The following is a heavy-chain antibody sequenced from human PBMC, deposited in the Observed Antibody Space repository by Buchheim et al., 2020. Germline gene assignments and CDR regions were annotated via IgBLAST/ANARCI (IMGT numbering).Heavy chain of an antibody. V-gene: IGHV1-8*01. J-gene: IGHJ4*02. Sequence: QVRLVQSGAEVKKPGASVKVSCKASGYSFTSFDINWVRQATGQGLEWMGGINTATGDPAYAQKFQGRVTLTRDTSITLPHLELGALTSADTAVYYCARGRGFYFPFYWGQGTL. CDR3: ARGRGFYFPFY. CDR1: GYSFTSFD. D-gene: IGHD2/OR15-2a*01. CDR2: INTATGDP.